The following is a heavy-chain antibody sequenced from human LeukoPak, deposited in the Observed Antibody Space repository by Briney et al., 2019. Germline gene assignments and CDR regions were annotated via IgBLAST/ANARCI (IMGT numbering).Heavy chain of an antibody. CDR2: ISSSSSYI. V-gene: IGHV3-21*01. CDR1: GFTFSSYS. Sequence: PGGSLRLSCAASGFTFSSYSMNWFRQAPGKGLEWVSSISSSSSYIYYADSVKGRFTISRDNAKNSLYLQMNSLRAEDTAVYYCARDPENYDSSGYYYEPDYWGQGTLVTVSS. J-gene: IGHJ4*02. CDR3: ARDPENYDSSGYYYEPDY. D-gene: IGHD3-22*01.